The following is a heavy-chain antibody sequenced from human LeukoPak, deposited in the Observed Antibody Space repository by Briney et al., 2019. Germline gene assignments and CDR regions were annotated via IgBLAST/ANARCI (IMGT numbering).Heavy chain of an antibody. Sequence: ASVKVSCKASGYTFTSYGISWVRQAPGQGREWMGWISAYNGNTNYAQKLQGRVTMTTDTSTSTAYMELRSLRSDDTAVYYCARTSTPLYSGYDSPWGQGTLVTVSS. CDR2: ISAYNGNT. J-gene: IGHJ4*02. CDR1: GYTFTSYG. CDR3: ARTSTPLYSGYDSP. D-gene: IGHD5-12*01. V-gene: IGHV1-18*01.